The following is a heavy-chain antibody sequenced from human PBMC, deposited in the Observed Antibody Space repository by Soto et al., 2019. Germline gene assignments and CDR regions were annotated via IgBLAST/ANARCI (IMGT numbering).Heavy chain of an antibody. CDR3: ARVGSYYYDSSGYYQQNAFDI. J-gene: IGHJ3*02. CDR1: GGTFSSYA. Sequence: SVKVSCKASGGTFSSYAISWVRQAPEQGLEWMGGIIPIFGTANYAQKFQGRVTITADESTSTAYMELSSLRSEDTAVYYCARVGSYYYDSSGYYQQNAFDIWGQGTMVTVSS. V-gene: IGHV1-69*13. D-gene: IGHD3-22*01. CDR2: IIPIFGTA.